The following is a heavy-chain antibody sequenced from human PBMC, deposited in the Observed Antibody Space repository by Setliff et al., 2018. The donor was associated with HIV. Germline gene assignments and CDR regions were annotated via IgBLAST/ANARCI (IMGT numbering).Heavy chain of an antibody. Sequence: PGGSLRLSCSASGFTLSGSALHWVRQASGKGLEWVGRVKTKSNGYETAYGESVKGRFIIYRDDSQNTAYLQTNSLRVEDTAVYYCARVRGGSYVFDIWGQGTMVTVSS. CDR1: GFTLSGSA. V-gene: IGHV3-73*01. CDR3: ARVRGGSYVFDI. J-gene: IGHJ3*02. D-gene: IGHD1-26*01. CDR2: VKTKSNGYET.